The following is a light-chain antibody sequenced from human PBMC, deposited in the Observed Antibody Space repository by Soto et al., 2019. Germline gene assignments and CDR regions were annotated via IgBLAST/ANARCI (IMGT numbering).Light chain of an antibody. CDR2: DVS. CDR1: SSDVGGYKY. V-gene: IGLV2-14*01. Sequence: ALTQPASVSGSPGQSITISCTGTSSDVGGYKYVSWYQQHPGKAPKLMIYDVSNRPSGVSNRFSGSKSGNTASLTISGLQAEDEADYYCSSYTSSGTQVFGTGTKVTVL. CDR3: SSYTSSGTQV. J-gene: IGLJ1*01.